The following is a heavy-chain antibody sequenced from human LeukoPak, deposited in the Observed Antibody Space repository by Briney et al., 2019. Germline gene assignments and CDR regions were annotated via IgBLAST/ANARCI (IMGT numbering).Heavy chain of an antibody. CDR2: IYYSGST. CDR1: GGSFSGYY. V-gene: IGHV4-31*11. Sequence: SETLSLTCAVYGGSFSGYYWSWIRQHPGKGLEWIGYIYYSGSTYYNPSLKSRVTISVDTSKNQFSLKLNSVTAADTAVYYCARGPQMVYCDYWGQGTLVTVSS. CDR3: ARGPQMVYCDY. J-gene: IGHJ4*02. D-gene: IGHD2-8*01.